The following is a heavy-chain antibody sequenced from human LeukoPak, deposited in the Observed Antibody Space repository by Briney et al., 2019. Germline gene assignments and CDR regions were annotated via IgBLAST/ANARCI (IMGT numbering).Heavy chain of an antibody. J-gene: IGHJ5*02. CDR1: GGSFSGYY. Sequence: SETLSLTCAVYGGSFSGYYWSWLRQPPGKGLEWIGEINHSGSTNYNPSLKSRVTISVDTSKNQFSLKLSSVTAADTAVHYCARHPPFRYYDILTGYSGPPGTNWFDRWGQGTLVTVSS. CDR2: INHSGST. V-gene: IGHV4-34*01. CDR3: ARHPPFRYYDILTGYSGPPGTNWFDR. D-gene: IGHD3-9*01.